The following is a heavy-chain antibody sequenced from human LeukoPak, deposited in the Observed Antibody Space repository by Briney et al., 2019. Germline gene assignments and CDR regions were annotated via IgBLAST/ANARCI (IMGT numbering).Heavy chain of an antibody. CDR2: IFYNGST. V-gene: IGHV4-61*05. J-gene: IGHJ4*02. CDR3: ARGSGWYIV. Sequence: PSETLSLTCTVSGGSISSSSYYWGWIRQPPGKGLEWIGYIFYNGSTNYNPSLKSRVTISVDTSKNQFSLKLSSVTAAETAVYYCARGSGWYIVWGQGTLVTVSS. CDR1: GGSISSSSYY. D-gene: IGHD6-19*01.